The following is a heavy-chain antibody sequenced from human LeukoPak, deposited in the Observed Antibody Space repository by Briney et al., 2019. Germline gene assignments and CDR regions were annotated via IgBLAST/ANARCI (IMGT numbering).Heavy chain of an antibody. CDR2: IYYSGST. J-gene: IGHJ4*02. Sequence: SETLSLTCTVSGGSISSYYWSWIRQPPGKGLEWIGYIYYSGSTNYNPSLKSRVTISVDTSKNQFSLKLSSVTAADTAVYYCARDGYNPAVLDYWGQGTLVTVSS. CDR1: GGSISSYY. D-gene: IGHD5-24*01. CDR3: ARDGYNPAVLDY. V-gene: IGHV4-59*12.